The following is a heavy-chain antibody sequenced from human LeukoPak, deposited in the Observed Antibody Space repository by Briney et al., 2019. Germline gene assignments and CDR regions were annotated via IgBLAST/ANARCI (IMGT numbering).Heavy chain of an antibody. Sequence: GESLKISCKGSGYTFTSYWIGWVRQMPGKGLEWMGIIYPGDSDTRYSPSFQGQVTISADNSISTAYLQWSSLKASDTAMYYCARRSSYCSSTSCYATNPWGQGTLVTVSS. V-gene: IGHV5-51*01. D-gene: IGHD2-2*01. CDR1: GYTFTSYW. CDR2: IYPGDSDT. J-gene: IGHJ5*02. CDR3: ARRSSYCSSTSCYATNP.